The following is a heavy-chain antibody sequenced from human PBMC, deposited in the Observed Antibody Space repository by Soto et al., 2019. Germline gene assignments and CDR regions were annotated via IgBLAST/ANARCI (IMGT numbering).Heavy chain of an antibody. CDR1: GFSVISSY. D-gene: IGHD2-15*01. CDR3: ARALGYCSGGCFDY. V-gene: IGHV3-53*01. CDR2: IYSGGST. J-gene: IGHJ4*02. Sequence: PGGSLRLSCAASGFSVISSYMSWVRQAPAKGLEWVSIIYSGGSTYYADSVRGRFTISRDNSNNTLYLQMNSLRAEDTAVYYCARALGYCSGGCFDYWGQGALVTVSS.